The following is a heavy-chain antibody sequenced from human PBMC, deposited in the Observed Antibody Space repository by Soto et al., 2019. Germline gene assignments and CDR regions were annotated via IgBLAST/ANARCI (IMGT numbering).Heavy chain of an antibody. V-gene: IGHV1-58*01. Sequence: GASVKVSCKASGFTFTSSAVQWVRQALGQRLEWIGWIVVGSGNTNYAQKFQERVTITRDMSTSTAYMELSSLRSGDTAVYYCAADNYDFWSGSYYYYYGMDVWGQGTTVTVSS. CDR2: IVVGSGNT. CDR1: GFTFTSSA. D-gene: IGHD3-3*01. J-gene: IGHJ6*02. CDR3: AADNYDFWSGSYYYYYGMDV.